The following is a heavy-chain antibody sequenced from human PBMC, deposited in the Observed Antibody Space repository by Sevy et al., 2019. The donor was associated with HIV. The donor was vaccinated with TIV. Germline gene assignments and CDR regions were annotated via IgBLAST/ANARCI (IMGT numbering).Heavy chain of an antibody. V-gene: IGHV4-59*01. CDR1: GGSISRSY. D-gene: IGHD6-13*01. Sequence: SETLSLTCTVSGGSISRSYWSWIRQPPGKGLEWIADIYSTGSTNYNPSLKSRVIMSIDTSKNQFSLKLTSVTAADTATYYCARDRVQAAGHFDYWGQGTLVIVSS. J-gene: IGHJ4*02. CDR2: IYSTGST. CDR3: ARDRVQAAGHFDY.